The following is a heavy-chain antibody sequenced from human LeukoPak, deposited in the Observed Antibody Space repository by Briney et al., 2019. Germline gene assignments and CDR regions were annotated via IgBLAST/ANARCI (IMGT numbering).Heavy chain of an antibody. V-gene: IGHV6-1*01. J-gene: IGHJ3*02. CDR1: GDSVSNKNVV. D-gene: IGHD3-16*01. CDR3: TRARDAFTRKSVFDI. CDR2: TYYRSKWYN. Sequence: SQTLSLTCAISGDSVSNKNVVWNWIRQSPSRGLEWLGRTYYRSKWYNDYAASVKSRITINPDTSKNQFSLQPNSVTLEDTAVYYCTRARDAFTRKSVFDIWGQGTMVTVSS.